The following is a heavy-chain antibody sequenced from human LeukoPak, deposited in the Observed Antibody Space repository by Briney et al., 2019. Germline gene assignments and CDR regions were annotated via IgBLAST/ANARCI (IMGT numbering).Heavy chain of an antibody. CDR1: GFTFGNAW. Sequence: GGSLRLSCAASGFTFGNAWMSWVRQAPGKGLDWVGRIKSKTDGGTTDYTAPVKGRFTISRDDSKNTLYLQMNSLKTEDTAVYYCTTGYYDRDDYWGQGTLVTVSS. CDR2: IKSKTDGGTT. V-gene: IGHV3-15*01. J-gene: IGHJ4*02. CDR3: TTGYYDRDDY. D-gene: IGHD3-22*01.